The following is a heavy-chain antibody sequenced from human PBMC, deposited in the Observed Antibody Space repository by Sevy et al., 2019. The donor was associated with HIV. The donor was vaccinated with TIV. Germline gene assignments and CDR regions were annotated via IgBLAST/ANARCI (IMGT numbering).Heavy chain of an antibody. Sequence: GVSLRLSCAASGFTFSSYSMNWVRQAPGKGLEWVSSISSSSSYIYYADSVKGRFTISRDNAKNSLYLQMNSLRAEDTAVYYCAREDGSRQYFQYWGQGTLVTVSS. CDR1: GFTFSSYS. CDR3: AREDGSRQYFQY. CDR2: ISSSSSYI. D-gene: IGHD6-13*01. V-gene: IGHV3-21*01. J-gene: IGHJ1*01.